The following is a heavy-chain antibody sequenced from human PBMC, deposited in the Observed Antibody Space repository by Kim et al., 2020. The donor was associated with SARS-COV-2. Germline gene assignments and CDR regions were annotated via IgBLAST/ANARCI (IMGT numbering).Heavy chain of an antibody. D-gene: IGHD5-12*01. CDR2: LNEDGSEK. CDR3: ARGGSYSFEY. CDR1: GFNFREYW. Sequence: GGSLRLSCAASGFNFREYWMRWARQSPGKGLEWVADLNEDGSEKFYMDSVRGRFTISRDNAKNSLFLQMNSLRAEDAALYYCARGGSYSFEYWGQGSLVT. V-gene: IGHV3-7*01. J-gene: IGHJ4*02.